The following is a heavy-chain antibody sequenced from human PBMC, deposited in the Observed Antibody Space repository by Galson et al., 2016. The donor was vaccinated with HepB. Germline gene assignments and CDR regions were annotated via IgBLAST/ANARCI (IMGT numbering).Heavy chain of an antibody. V-gene: IGHV3-30*04. Sequence: SLRLSCAASGFNFSHYSMHWARQAPGKGLEWMTLISSDGSDKYYADSVKGRFTVSRDNSKGWLFLQMNTLRPEDTAVYYCARAAGGGSFFDWGQGTLATVSS. CDR3: ARAAGGGSFFD. CDR1: GFNFSHYS. J-gene: IGHJ4*02. CDR2: ISSDGSDK. D-gene: IGHD4-23*01.